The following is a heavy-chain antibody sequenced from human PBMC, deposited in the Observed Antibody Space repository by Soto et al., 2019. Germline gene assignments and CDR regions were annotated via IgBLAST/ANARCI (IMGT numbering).Heavy chain of an antibody. CDR1: GYSFTSYW. V-gene: IGHV5-51*01. D-gene: IGHD6-13*01. CDR2: IYPGDSDT. CDR3: ARRSSIWTDGVDTYYCYHCRDG. Sequence: PGQPLTISCKGSGYSFTSYWIGWVRHMPGKSMERLGLIYPGDSDTRYSPSFQGQVTISAANPISTAYLQWSSLRAPDTAVYYCARRSSIWTDGVDTYYCYHCRDGWGKGTKVT. J-gene: IGHJ6*03.